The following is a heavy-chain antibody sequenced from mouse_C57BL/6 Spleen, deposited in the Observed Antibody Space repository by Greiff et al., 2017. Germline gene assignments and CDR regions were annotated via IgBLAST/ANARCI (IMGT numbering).Heavy chain of an antibody. V-gene: IGHV1-64*01. CDR1: GYTFTSYW. CDR3: ARWYYGSKGEMDD. J-gene: IGHJ4*01. D-gene: IGHD1-1*01. Sequence: VQLQQPGPELVKPGASVKLSCKASGYTFTSYWMHWVKQRPGQGLEWIGMIHPNSGSTNYNEKFKSKATLTVDKSSSTAYMQLSSLTSEDSAVYYGARWYYGSKGEMDDWGQGTSVTVSS. CDR2: IHPNSGST.